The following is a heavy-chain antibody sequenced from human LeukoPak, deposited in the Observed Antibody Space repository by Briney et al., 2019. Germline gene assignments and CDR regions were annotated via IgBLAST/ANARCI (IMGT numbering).Heavy chain of an antibody. CDR2: IYYSGST. J-gene: IGHJ4*02. Sequence: PSETLSLTCTVSGDSISSYYWSWLRQPPGKGLEWIGYIYYSGSTNYNPSLKSRVTISVDTSKNQFSLKLRSVTAADTAVYYCARGRAWYMDYWGQGTLVTVSS. CDR3: ARGRAWYMDY. D-gene: IGHD6-19*01. V-gene: IGHV4-59*01. CDR1: GDSISSYY.